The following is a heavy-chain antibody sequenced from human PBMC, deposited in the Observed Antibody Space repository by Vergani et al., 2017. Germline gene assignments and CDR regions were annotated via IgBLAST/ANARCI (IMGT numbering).Heavy chain of an antibody. J-gene: IGHJ6*02. V-gene: IGHV4-34*01. CDR2: INDIGST. D-gene: IGHD2-2*01. CDR3: ARADCSSTSCYAYYYYGMDV. CDR1: GGSFSVYY. Sequence: QVQLQQWGAGLLKPSETLSLTCGVYGGSFSVYYWSWIRQSPGKGLEWIGAINDIGSTNYNPSLKSRVTISVDTSKTQFSLRLNSVTAADTAVYYCARADCSSTSCYAYYYYGMDVWGQGTTVTVSS.